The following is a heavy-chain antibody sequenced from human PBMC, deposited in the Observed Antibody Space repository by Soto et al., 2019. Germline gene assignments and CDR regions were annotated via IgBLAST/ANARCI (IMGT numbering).Heavy chain of an antibody. CDR2: IIPIFGTA. CDR1: GGTFSSYA. Sequence: SVKVPCKASGGTFSSYAISWVRQAPGQGLEWMGGIIPIFGTANYAQKFQGRVTITADESTSTAYMELSSLRSEDTAVYYCARVRYXSSGYYGCWCNYYGMDVWGQGTTVTVSS. CDR3: ARVRYXSSGYYGCWCNYYGMDV. V-gene: IGHV1-69*13. J-gene: IGHJ6*02. D-gene: IGHD3-22*01.